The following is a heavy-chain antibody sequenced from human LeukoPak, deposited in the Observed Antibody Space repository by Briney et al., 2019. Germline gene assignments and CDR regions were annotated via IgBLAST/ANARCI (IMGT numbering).Heavy chain of an antibody. Sequence: TSETLSLTCTVSGGSISSSSYYWGWIRQPPGKGLEWIGSIYYSGSTYYNPSLKSRVTISVDTSKNQFSLKLSSVTAADTAVYYCARYVSDIVEVVEGAFDIWGQGTMVTVSS. D-gene: IGHD2-2*01. CDR1: GGSISSSSYY. CDR3: ARYVSDIVEVVEGAFDI. CDR2: IYYSGST. V-gene: IGHV4-39*07. J-gene: IGHJ3*02.